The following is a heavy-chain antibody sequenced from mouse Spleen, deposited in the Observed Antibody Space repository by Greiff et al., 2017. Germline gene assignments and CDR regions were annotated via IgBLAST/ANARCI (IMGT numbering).Heavy chain of an antibody. Sequence: QVQLQQPGAELVKPGASVKMSCKASGYTFPSYWITWVKQRPGQGLEWIGDIYPGSGSTNYNEKFKSKATLTVDTSSSTAYMQLSSLTSEDSAVYYCAKWGYRYDGFDYWGQGTTLTVSS. J-gene: IGHJ2*01. D-gene: IGHD2-14*01. CDR3: AKWGYRYDGFDY. CDR1: GYTFPSYW. V-gene: IGHV1-55*01. CDR2: IYPGSGST.